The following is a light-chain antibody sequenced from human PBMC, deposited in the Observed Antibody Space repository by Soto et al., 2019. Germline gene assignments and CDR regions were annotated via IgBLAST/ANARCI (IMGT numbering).Light chain of an antibody. V-gene: IGKV3-20*01. Sequence: EIVLTQSPGTLSLSPGERATLSCRASQSVSANYLAWYQQKPGQPPRLLIYDASNRATGIPARFSGSGSGTDFTLTISRLHPDDFATYYCQQYGSSPQTFGQGTKVDIK. CDR1: QSVSANY. J-gene: IGKJ1*01. CDR3: QQYGSSPQT. CDR2: DAS.